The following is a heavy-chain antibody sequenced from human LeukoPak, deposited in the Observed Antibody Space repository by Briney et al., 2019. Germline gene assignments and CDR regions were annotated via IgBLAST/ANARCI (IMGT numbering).Heavy chain of an antibody. CDR1: GFTFDDYA. J-gene: IGHJ4*02. Sequence: PGGSLRLSCAASGFTFDDYAMHWVRQAPGKGLEWVSGISWNSGSIGYADSVKGRFTISRDNAKNSLYLQMNSLRAEDTALYYCAKGGSSGFWGQGTLVTVSS. D-gene: IGHD6-19*01. CDR3: AKGGSSGF. V-gene: IGHV3-9*01. CDR2: ISWNSGSI.